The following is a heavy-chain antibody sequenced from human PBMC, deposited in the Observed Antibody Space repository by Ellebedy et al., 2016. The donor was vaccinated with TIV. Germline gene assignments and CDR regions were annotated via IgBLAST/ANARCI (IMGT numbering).Heavy chain of an antibody. D-gene: IGHD6-13*01. J-gene: IGHJ6*02. V-gene: IGHV3-21*01. CDR3: ARATKIIAAVDYYYGMDV. CDR2: ISSSSSYI. CDR1: GFTFSSYS. Sequence: GESLKISXAASGFTFSSYSMNWVRQAPGKGLEWVSSISSSSSYIYYADSVKGRFTISRDNAKNSLYLQMNSLRAEDTAVYYCARATKIIAAVDYYYGMDVWGQGTTVTVSS.